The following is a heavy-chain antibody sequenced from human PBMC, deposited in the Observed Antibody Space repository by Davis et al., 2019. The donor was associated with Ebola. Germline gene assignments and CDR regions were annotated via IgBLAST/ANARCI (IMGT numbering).Heavy chain of an antibody. V-gene: IGHV1-69*10. J-gene: IGHJ4*02. CDR3: ARGPNAYCSSTSCYDYFDY. CDR1: GGTFSSYA. D-gene: IGHD2-2*01. CDR2: IIPIFGIA. Sequence: AASVKVSCKASGGTFSSYAISWVRQAPGQGLEWMGGIIPIFGIANYAQKFQGRVTITADKSTSTAYMELSSLRSEDTAVYYCARGPNAYCSSTSCYDYFDYWGQGTLVTVSS.